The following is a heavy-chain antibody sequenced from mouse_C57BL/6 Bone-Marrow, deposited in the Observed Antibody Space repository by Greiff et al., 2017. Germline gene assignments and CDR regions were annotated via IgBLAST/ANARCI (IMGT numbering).Heavy chain of an antibody. CDR1: VFTFSDAW. Sequence: EVQLVESGGGLVQPGGSMKLSCAASVFTFSDAWMDWVRQSPEKGLEWVAEIRNKANNHATYYAESVKGRFTISRDDSKSSVYLQMNSLRAEDTGIYYCTRRRLRYYFDYWGQGTTLTVSS. V-gene: IGHV6-6*01. CDR3: TRRRLRYYFDY. J-gene: IGHJ2*01. D-gene: IGHD1-1*01. CDR2: IRNKANNHAT.